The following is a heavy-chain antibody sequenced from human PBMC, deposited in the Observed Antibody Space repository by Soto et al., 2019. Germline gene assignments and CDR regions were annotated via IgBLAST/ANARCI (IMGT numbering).Heavy chain of an antibody. CDR2: ISGSGGST. D-gene: IGHD3-22*01. Sequence: PGGSLRLSCAASGFTFDDYGMTWVRQPPGKGLEWVSGISGSGGSTYYADSVKGRFTISRDNSKNTLYLQMNSLRAEDTAVYCCAKGTLEMTYYYDSSGEKPGDYWGQGTLVTVSS. CDR3: AKGTLEMTYYYDSSGEKPGDY. CDR1: GFTFDDYG. V-gene: IGHV3-23*01. J-gene: IGHJ4*02.